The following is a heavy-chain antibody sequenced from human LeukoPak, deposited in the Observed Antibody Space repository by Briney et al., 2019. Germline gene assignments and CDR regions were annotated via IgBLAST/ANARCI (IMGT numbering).Heavy chain of an antibody. V-gene: IGHV3-43*02. J-gene: IGHJ4*02. Sequence: GGSLRLSCVASGLPIADFAMHWVRQAPGKGLEWVSLIRGDGVSTFYADSVKGRFSISRDNNKNSLYLEMNSLRTEDAAMYYCAKESEKFDYWGQGTLVAVSP. CDR1: GLPIADFA. CDR2: IRGDGVST. CDR3: AKESEKFDY.